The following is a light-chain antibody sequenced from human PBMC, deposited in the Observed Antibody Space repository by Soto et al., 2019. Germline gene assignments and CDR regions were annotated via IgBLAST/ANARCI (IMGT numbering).Light chain of an antibody. J-gene: IGLJ1*01. CDR3: NSMTISSTSRYV. CDR2: GVN. Sequence: QSALTQPAAVSGSPGESITISCTGTTSDIGTYNYVSWFQQYSGKAPKLLIYGVNNRPSGVSNRFSGSKSGNSASLTISGLQAEDEADYYCNSMTISSTSRYVFGTGTKVTVL. V-gene: IGLV2-14*01. CDR1: TSDIGTYNY.